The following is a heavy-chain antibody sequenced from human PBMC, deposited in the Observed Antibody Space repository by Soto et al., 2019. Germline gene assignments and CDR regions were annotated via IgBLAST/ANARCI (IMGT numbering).Heavy chain of an antibody. Sequence: QVQLVQSGAEVKKPGSSVKVSCKASGDTFSSYTISWVRQAPGQGLEWMGRIIPILGIANYAQKFQGRVTITADKSTSTAYMELSSLRSEDTAVYYCAREGGIAVAEGFDYWGQGTLVTVSS. CDR3: AREGGIAVAEGFDY. V-gene: IGHV1-69*08. CDR2: IIPILGIA. CDR1: GDTFSSYT. D-gene: IGHD6-19*01. J-gene: IGHJ4*02.